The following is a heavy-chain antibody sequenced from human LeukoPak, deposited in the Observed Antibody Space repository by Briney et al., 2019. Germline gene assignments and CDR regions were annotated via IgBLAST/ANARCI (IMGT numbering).Heavy chain of an antibody. CDR3: ATLSQSAHQFPFNP. J-gene: IGHJ5*02. CDR1: GGTFSSYT. V-gene: IGHV1-69*02. CDR2: IIPILGIA. D-gene: IGHD2-2*01. Sequence: SVKVSCKASGGTFSSYTISWVRQAPGQGLEWMGRIIPILGIANYAQKFQGRVTITADKSTSTAYMELSSLRSEDTAVYYCATLSQSAHQFPFNPWGQGTLVTVSS.